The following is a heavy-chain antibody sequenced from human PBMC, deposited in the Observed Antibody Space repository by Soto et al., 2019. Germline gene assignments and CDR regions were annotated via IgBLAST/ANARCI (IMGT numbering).Heavy chain of an antibody. Sequence: PGGSLRLSCAASGFTLTNYWMTWVRQAPGKGLEWVANIKPDGSAKNYVDSVKGRFTISRDNSKNTLYLQMSSLRAEDSAVYYCARGSKDSYPGSRIFDFWGRGTLVTVSS. CDR3: ARGSKDSYPGSRIFDF. V-gene: IGHV3-7*03. CDR1: GFTLTNYW. CDR2: IKPDGSAK. D-gene: IGHD2-15*01. J-gene: IGHJ4*02.